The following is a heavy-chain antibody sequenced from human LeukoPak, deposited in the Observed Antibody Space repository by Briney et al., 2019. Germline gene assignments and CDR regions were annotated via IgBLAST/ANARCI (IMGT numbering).Heavy chain of an antibody. Sequence: SETLSLTCTVSGSISSYYWSWIRQPPGKGLEWIGRIYTSGSTNYNPSLKSRVTMSVDTSKNQFSLKLSSVTAADTAVYYCAGGYSYGLTADYWGQGTLVTVSS. J-gene: IGHJ4*02. CDR3: AGGYSYGLTADY. D-gene: IGHD5-18*01. CDR2: IYTSGST. CDR1: GSISSYY. V-gene: IGHV4-4*07.